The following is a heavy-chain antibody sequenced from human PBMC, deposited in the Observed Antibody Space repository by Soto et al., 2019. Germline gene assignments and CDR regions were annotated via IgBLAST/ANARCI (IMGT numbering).Heavy chain of an antibody. V-gene: IGHV3-48*01. CDR1: GFTFSSYS. Sequence: GGSLRLSCAASGFTFSSYSMNWVRQAPGKGLEWVSYISSSSSTIYYTDSVKGRFTISRDNAKNSLYLQMNSLRAEDTAVYYCARDFPQYGYLGDYWGQGTLVTVSS. CDR2: ISSSSSTI. J-gene: IGHJ4*02. CDR3: ARDFPQYGYLGDY. D-gene: IGHD5-18*01.